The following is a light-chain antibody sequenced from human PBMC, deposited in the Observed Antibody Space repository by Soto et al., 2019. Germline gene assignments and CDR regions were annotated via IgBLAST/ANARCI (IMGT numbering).Light chain of an antibody. CDR1: QSVNSN. Sequence: EIVMTQSPVTLSVSPGDRATLSCRASQSVNSNLAWYQHKPGQTPKLLIYVASTRATGIPARFSGSGSGTEFPLHIRSLQSEDFGVYFWQQYNVLALTFRGGTKVEFK. CDR2: VAS. V-gene: IGKV3-15*01. CDR3: QQYNVLALT. J-gene: IGKJ4*01.